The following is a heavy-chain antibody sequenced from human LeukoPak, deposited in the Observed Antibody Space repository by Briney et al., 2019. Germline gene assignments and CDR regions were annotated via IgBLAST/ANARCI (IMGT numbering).Heavy chain of an antibody. Sequence: GESLKISCKGSGYSFTSFWIGWVRQMRGKGLEWMGIISPGDSDARYSPSFQGQVTISADKSISTAYLQWSSLKASDTAIYYCARHGSLSGSSFDYWGQGTLVTVSS. CDR2: ISPGDSDA. J-gene: IGHJ4*02. V-gene: IGHV5-51*01. CDR1: GYSFTSFW. D-gene: IGHD1-26*01. CDR3: ARHGSLSGSSFDY.